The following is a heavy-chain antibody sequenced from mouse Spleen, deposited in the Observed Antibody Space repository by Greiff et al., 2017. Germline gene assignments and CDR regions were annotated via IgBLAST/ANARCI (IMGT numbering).Heavy chain of an antibody. V-gene: IGHV1-64*01. J-gene: IGHJ4*01. CDR2: IHPNSGST. CDR3: ARGGYGDFYAMDY. Sequence: QVQLQQPGAELVKPGASVKLSCKASGYTFTSYWMHWVKQRPGQGLEWIGMIHPNSGSTNYNEKFKSKATLTVDKSSSTAYMQLSSLTSEDSAVYYCARGGYGDFYAMDYWGQGTSVTVSS. CDR1: GYTFTSYW. D-gene: IGHD2-13*01.